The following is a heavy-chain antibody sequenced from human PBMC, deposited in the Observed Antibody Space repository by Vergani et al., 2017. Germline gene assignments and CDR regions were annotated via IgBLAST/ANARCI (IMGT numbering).Heavy chain of an antibody. J-gene: IGHJ4*02. CDR1: GYSVGSGYY. Sequence: QVQLQQWGAGLVKSSETLSLNCAVSGYSVGSGYYWGWIRQPPGRGLEWIGCVHRNGNTYYTSSLRSRATISRDTSKNQFSLRLTSVTAADTAVYYCARQNPYGSAHVDFWGRGVLVTVSA. V-gene: IGHV4-38-2*01. D-gene: IGHD3-10*01. CDR2: VHRNGNT. CDR3: ARQNPYGSAHVDF.